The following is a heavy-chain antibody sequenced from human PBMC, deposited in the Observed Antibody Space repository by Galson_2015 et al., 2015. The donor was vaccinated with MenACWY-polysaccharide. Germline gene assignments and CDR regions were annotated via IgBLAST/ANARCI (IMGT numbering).Heavy chain of an antibody. Sequence: SLRLSCAASGFTFSTYAMHWVRQAPGQGLEWMATISSSGDDKYYADSVKGRFTISRDNSNNTLYLQMNSLRADDTAVYYCAKERTTVDIWGQGTMVTVSS. CDR3: AKERTTVDI. CDR1: GFTFSTYA. V-gene: IGHV3-30*18. D-gene: IGHD4-17*01. J-gene: IGHJ3*02. CDR2: ISSSGDDK.